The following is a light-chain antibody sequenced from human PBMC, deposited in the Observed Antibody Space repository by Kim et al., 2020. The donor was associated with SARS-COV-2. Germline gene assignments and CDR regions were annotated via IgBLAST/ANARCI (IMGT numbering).Light chain of an antibody. Sequence: DIQMTQSPSSLSASVGDRVTITCRASQVINNYLAWYQQKPGKAPTVLIYCASTLHSGVPSRFSGSGSGTDFTLTISSLQPEDVGTYYCQKYDSAPWTFGHGTKVDIK. CDR2: CAS. J-gene: IGKJ1*01. CDR1: QVINNY. CDR3: QKYDSAPWT. V-gene: IGKV1-27*01.